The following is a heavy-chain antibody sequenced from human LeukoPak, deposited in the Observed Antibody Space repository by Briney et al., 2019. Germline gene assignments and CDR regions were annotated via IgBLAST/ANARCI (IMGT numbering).Heavy chain of an antibody. CDR2: ISGSGGNT. CDR1: GFTFSRFA. Sequence: PGGSLRLSCAASGFTFSRFAMSWVRQAPGKGLEWVSGISGSGGNTYYANSVKGRFTISRDNSKNTLYVQMNSLRAEDTAVYYCAKIFSYYCDTSLRGAFDIWGQGTMVTVSS. J-gene: IGHJ3*02. D-gene: IGHD3-22*01. CDR3: AKIFSYYCDTSLRGAFDI. V-gene: IGHV3-23*01.